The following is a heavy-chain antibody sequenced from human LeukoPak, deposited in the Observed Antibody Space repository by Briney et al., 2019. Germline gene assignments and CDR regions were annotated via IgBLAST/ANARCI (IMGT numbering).Heavy chain of an antibody. Sequence: GASVKVSCKVSGYTGIELSMHWVRQTPGKGLEWLGGFDPEDGETRYAQKFQGRVTMTEDTSTDTAYMELSSLTSEDMAVYYCATHTIFGVVTYASLIWGRGTLVTVSS. CDR3: ATHTIFGVVTYASLI. D-gene: IGHD3-3*01. CDR2: FDPEDGET. V-gene: IGHV1-24*01. J-gene: IGHJ3*02. CDR1: GYTGIELS.